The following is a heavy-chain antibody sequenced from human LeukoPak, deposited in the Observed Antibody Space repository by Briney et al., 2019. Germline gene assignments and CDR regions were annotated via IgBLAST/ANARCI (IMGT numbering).Heavy chain of an antibody. J-gene: IGHJ6*02. CDR2: MNPNSGNT. CDR1: GYTFTSYD. Sequence: ASVKVSCKASGYTFTSYDINWVRQATGQGLEWMGWMNPNSGNTGYAQKFQGRVTMTRNTSISTAYMELSSLRSEDTAVYYCARWGDFYGSGSYVDYYYYGMDVWGQGTTVTVSS. CDR3: ARWGDFYGSGSYVDYYYYGMDV. V-gene: IGHV1-8*01. D-gene: IGHD3-10*01.